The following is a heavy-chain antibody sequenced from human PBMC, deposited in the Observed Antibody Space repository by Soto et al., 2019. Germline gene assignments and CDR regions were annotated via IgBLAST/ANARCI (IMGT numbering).Heavy chain of an antibody. CDR2: IGSSSSYI. CDR1: GFTFSSYS. CDR3: ARDGYCSSTSCAYYFDY. V-gene: IGHV3-21*01. D-gene: IGHD2-2*03. J-gene: IGHJ4*02. Sequence: GGSLRLSCAASGFTFSSYSMNWVRQAPGKGLEWVSSIGSSSSYIYYADSVKGRFTISRDNPKNSLYLQMNSLRAEDTAVYYCARDGYCSSTSCAYYFDYWGQGILVTVSS.